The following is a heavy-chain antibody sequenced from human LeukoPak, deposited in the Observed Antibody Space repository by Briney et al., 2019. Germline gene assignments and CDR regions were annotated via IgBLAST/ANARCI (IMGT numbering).Heavy chain of an antibody. CDR2: IYSSGTT. V-gene: IGHV4-61*02. CDR1: GDSISRGDYS. J-gene: IGHJ4*02. D-gene: IGHD5-24*01. CDR3: ARGGKEMATITTFDY. Sequence: SQALSLTCTVSGDSISRGDYSWSWIRQPAGKGLEWVGRIYSSGTTNYNPSLKSRLSMSVDTSRNQFSLKLNSVTAADTAVYYCARGGKEMATITTFDYWGPRTLVTVSS.